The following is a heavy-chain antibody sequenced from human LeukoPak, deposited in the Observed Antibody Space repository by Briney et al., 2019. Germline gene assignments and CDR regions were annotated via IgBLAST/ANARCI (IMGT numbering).Heavy chain of an antibody. V-gene: IGHV3-74*01. Sequence: GGSLRLSCVASGFTFSSYWMHWVRQAPGKGLEWVSRVDFETDTTTYAGSVKGRFTISRDNTKNTLYLQMDSLRDEDAAVYYCVRAGSGFDYWGQGTLVAVTS. CDR1: GFTFSSYW. CDR3: VRAGSGFDY. CDR2: VDFETDTT. D-gene: IGHD2-15*01. J-gene: IGHJ4*02.